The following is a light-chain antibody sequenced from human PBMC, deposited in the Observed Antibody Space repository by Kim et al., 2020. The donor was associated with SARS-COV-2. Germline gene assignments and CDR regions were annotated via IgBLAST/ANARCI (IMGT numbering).Light chain of an antibody. Sequence: SSELTQDPAVSVALGQTVRLTCQGDSLRSYYASWYQQKPGQAPVLVIYGKNNRPSGIPDRFSGSSLGNTASLTITGAQAVDEADYYCYSRESSGNVVFGG. V-gene: IGLV3-19*01. CDR3: YSRESSGNVV. CDR2: GKN. CDR1: SLRSYY. J-gene: IGLJ2*01.